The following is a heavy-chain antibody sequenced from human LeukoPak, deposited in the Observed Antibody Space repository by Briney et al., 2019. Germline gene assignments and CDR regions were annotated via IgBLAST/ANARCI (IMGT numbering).Heavy chain of an antibody. Sequence: GGSLRLSCAASGFTFSSYSMNWVRQAPGKGLEWVSIMYNSGNTDYADSVKGRFTVSRDTSKNTLYLQMNDLRADDTAIYYCARDPGVGFDLWGRGTLVSVSS. V-gene: IGHV3-53*01. CDR1: GFTFSSYS. CDR3: ARDPGVGFDL. D-gene: IGHD7-27*01. CDR2: MYNSGNT. J-gene: IGHJ2*01.